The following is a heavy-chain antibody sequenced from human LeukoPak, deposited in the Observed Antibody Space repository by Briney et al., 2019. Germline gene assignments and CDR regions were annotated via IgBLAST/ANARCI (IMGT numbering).Heavy chain of an antibody. CDR1: GFTVSSNY. V-gene: IGHV3-66*01. J-gene: IGHJ4*02. Sequence: GGSLRLSCAASGFTVSSNYMSWVRQAPGKGLGWVSVIYSGGSTYYADSVKGRFTISRDNSKNTLYLQMNSLRAEDTAVYYCATQEKRWLQLSNDYWGQGTLVTVSS. CDR2: IYSGGST. D-gene: IGHD5-24*01. CDR3: ATQEKRWLQLSNDY.